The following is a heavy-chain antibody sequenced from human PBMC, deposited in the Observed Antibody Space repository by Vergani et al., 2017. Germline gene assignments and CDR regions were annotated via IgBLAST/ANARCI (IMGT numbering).Heavy chain of an antibody. Sequence: VQLVESGGGVVQPGRSLRLSCAASGFTFSSYWMHWVRQAPGKGLVWVSRINSDGSSTSYADSVKGRFTISRDNAKNTLYLQMNSLRAEDTAVYYCARGNWNGRGRAFDIWGQGTMVTVSS. J-gene: IGHJ3*02. D-gene: IGHD1-1*01. V-gene: IGHV3-74*02. CDR2: INSDGSST. CDR1: GFTFSSYW. CDR3: ARGNWNGRGRAFDI.